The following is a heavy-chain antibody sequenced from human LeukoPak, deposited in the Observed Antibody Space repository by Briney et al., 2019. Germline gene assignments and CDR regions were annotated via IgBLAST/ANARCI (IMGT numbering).Heavy chain of an antibody. Sequence: PSETLSLTCTLSGGSISSSSYYWGRIRQPPGKVLEWTGSIYYSGSTYYNPSLKSRVTISVDTSKTLYSMKLSSVTAADTAVYYCASLLRWSSHGDFDYWGQGTLVTVSS. CDR3: ASLLRWSSHGDFDY. D-gene: IGHD4-23*01. CDR1: GGSISSSSYY. CDR2: IYYSGST. V-gene: IGHV4-39*01. J-gene: IGHJ4*02.